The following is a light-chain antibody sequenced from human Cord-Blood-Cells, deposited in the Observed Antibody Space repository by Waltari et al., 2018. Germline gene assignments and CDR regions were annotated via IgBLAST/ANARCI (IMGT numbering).Light chain of an antibody. CDR2: DVS. CDR1: SSDVGGFSY. V-gene: IGLV2-14*01. Sequence: QSALTQPASVSGSLGQPITISCTRTSSDVGGFSYVSWYQQHPGNAPKLMLYDVSNRPSGVSNRFSGSKSGNTASLTISGLQAEDEADYYCSSYTSSSTYVFGTGTKVTVL. J-gene: IGLJ1*01. CDR3: SSYTSSSTYV.